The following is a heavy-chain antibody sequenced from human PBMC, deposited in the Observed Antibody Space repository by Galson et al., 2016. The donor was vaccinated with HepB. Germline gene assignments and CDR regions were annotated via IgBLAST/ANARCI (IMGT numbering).Heavy chain of an antibody. V-gene: IGHV1-18*01. Sequence: SVKVSCKASGYTFTSYGISWVRRAPGQGLEWMGWINIDNGNTNYAQRVQGRVTMTTDTSTSTAYMELRSLRSDDTAVYYCARVNAGQKSCSSLRCFWDYYYAMDVWGPGTTVIVSS. CDR3: ARVNAGQKSCSSLRCFWDYYYAMDV. CDR2: INIDNGNT. CDR1: GYTFTSYG. D-gene: IGHD2-2*01. J-gene: IGHJ6*02.